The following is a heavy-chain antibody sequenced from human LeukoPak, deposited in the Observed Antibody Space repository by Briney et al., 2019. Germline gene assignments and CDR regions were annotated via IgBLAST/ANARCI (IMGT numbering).Heavy chain of an antibody. V-gene: IGHV4-34*01. CDR3: ARLSFSGYYLDY. J-gene: IGHJ4*02. CDR1: GGSFSGYY. Sequence: SETLSLTCAVYGGSFSGYYWSWIRQPPGKGLEWIGEINHSGSTNYNTSLKSRVTISVDTSKNQSSLKLSSVTAADTAVYYCARLSFSGYYLDYWGQGTLVTVSS. CDR2: INHSGST. D-gene: IGHD3-22*01.